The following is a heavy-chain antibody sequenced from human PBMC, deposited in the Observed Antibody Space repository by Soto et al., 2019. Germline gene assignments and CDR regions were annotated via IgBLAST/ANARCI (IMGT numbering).Heavy chain of an antibody. CDR2: ISAHNGNT. CDR3: ARGRYGDY. J-gene: IGHJ4*02. CDR1: GYAFTTYG. D-gene: IGHD1-1*01. V-gene: IGHV1-18*01. Sequence: QVHLVQSGAEVQKPGASVKVACKGSGYAFTTYGITWVRQAPGQGLEWMGWISAHNGNTNYAQKLQGRVTVTRDTSTSTAYMELRSLRSDDTAVYYCARGRYGDYWGQGDLVTVS.